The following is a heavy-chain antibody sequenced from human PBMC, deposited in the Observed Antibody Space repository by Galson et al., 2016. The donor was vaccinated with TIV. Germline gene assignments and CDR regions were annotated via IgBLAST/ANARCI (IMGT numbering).Heavy chain of an antibody. CDR3: ARDRYYDASGYYYYYYGLDV. J-gene: IGHJ6*02. CDR1: GFIFTNAW. Sequence: SLRLSCAASGFIFTNAWMSWFRQAPGKGLEWVGRIRSNTDGGTTDYPAPLKDRFRISRDDSKNILFLHMNSLRTEDTAVYFCARDRYYDASGYYYYYYGLDVWGQGTTVAVS. CDR2: IRSNTDGGTT. V-gene: IGHV3-15*01. D-gene: IGHD3-22*01.